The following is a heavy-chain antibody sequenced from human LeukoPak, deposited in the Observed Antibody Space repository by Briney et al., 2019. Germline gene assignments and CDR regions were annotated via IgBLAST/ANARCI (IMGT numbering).Heavy chain of an antibody. Sequence: GRSLRLSCTASGFTFGDYAMSWVRQAPGKGLEWVGFIRSKAYGGTTEHAASVKGRFTISRDDSKSIAYLQMNSLKTEDTAVYYCTRVILGKYYYDSSGYYFDYWGQGTLVTVSS. D-gene: IGHD3-22*01. CDR2: IRSKAYGGTT. V-gene: IGHV3-49*04. CDR3: TRVILGKYYYDSSGYYFDY. J-gene: IGHJ4*02. CDR1: GFTFGDYA.